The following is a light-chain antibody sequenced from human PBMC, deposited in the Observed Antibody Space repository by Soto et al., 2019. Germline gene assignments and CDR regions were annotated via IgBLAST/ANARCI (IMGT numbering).Light chain of an antibody. CDR3: QQYDKWPWT. CDR2: GAS. CDR1: QTINNN. V-gene: IGKV3-15*01. Sequence: DIVMTQSPATLSMSPGERATLSCRASQTINNNLAWNQQKPGQVPRLLIYGASTRATGIPDRFSGSGSGTEFTLTISSLQSEDFAVYYCQQYDKWPWTFGQGTKVEIK. J-gene: IGKJ1*01.